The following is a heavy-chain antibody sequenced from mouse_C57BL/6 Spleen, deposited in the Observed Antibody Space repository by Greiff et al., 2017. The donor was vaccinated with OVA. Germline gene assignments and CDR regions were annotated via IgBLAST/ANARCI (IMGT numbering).Heavy chain of an antibody. D-gene: IGHD2-4*01. CDR2: IWTGGGT. CDR1: GFSLTSYA. J-gene: IGHJ4*01. CDR3: ARNRGPIYYDYEGDAMDY. Sequence: VHLVESGPGLVAPSQSLSITCTVSGFSLTSYAISWVRQPPGKGLEWLGVIWTGGGTNYNSALKSRLSISKDNSKSQVFLKMNSLQTDDTARYYCARNRGPIYYDYEGDAMDYWGQGTSVTVSS. V-gene: IGHV2-9-1*01.